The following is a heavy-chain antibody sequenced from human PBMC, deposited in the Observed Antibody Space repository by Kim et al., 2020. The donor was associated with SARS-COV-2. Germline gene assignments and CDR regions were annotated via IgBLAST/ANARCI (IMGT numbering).Heavy chain of an antibody. V-gene: IGHV5-51*01. J-gene: IGHJ6*02. CDR3: ARLWRGSKYSSSGGMDV. CDR2: IYPGDSEI. D-gene: IGHD6-6*01. CDR1: GYSFTSYW. Sequence: GESLKISCEGSGYSFTSYWIAWVRQMPGKGLAWMGIIYPGDSEIRYSPSFQGQVTISAEKSISTAYLQWSSLKASDTAMYYCARLWRGSKYSSSGGMDVWGQGTTVSVSS.